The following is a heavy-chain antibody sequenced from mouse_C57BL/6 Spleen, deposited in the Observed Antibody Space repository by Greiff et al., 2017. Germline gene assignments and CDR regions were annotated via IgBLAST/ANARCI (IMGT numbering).Heavy chain of an antibody. J-gene: IGHJ1*03. CDR3: GYSNYGYFDV. V-gene: IGHV1-15*01. D-gene: IGHD2-5*01. CDR1: GYTFTDYE. CDR2: IDPETGGT. Sequence: QVQLQQSGAELVRPGASVTLSCKASGYTFTDYEMHWVKQTPVHGLEWIGAIDPETGGTAYNQKFKGKAILTADKSSSTAYMELRSLTSADSAVYYCGYSNYGYFDVWGTGTTVTVSS.